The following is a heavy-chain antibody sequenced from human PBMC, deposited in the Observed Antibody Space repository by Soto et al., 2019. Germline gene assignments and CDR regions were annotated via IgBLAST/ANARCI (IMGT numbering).Heavy chain of an antibody. CDR3: ARLDSSSGWQGMEDYFDY. V-gene: IGHV4-39*01. CDR1: GGSISSSSYY. CDR2: IYYSGST. D-gene: IGHD6-19*01. J-gene: IGHJ4*02. Sequence: PSETLSLTCTVSGGSISSSSYYWGWIRQPPGKGLEWIGSIYYSGSTYYNPSLKSRVTISVDTSKNQFSLKLSSVTAADTAVYYCARLDSSSGWQGMEDYFDYWGQGTLVIVSS.